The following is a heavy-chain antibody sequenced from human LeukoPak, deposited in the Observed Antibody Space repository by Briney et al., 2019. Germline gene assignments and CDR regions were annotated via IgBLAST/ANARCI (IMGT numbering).Heavy chain of an antibody. D-gene: IGHD3-9*01. CDR3: AGVYDVLTGGFDH. CDR1: GFTFRRYD. Sequence: TGGSLRLSCASSGFTFRRYDMNWVRQAPGKGLEWVSFISSSMMSIHYADSVQGRFTISRDNARNILYLQMNSLRAEDTAVYYCAGVYDVLTGGFDHWGQGALVTVSS. V-gene: IGHV3-21*01. CDR2: ISSSMMSI. J-gene: IGHJ4*02.